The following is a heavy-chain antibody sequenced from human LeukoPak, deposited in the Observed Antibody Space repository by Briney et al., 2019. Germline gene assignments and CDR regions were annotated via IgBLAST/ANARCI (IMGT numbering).Heavy chain of an antibody. V-gene: IGHV3-33*01. CDR3: ARDNFTTTVTPSWIWYFDL. CDR2: IWYDGSNK. Sequence: PGGSLRLSCAASGFTFSSYGMHWVRQAPGKGLEWVAVIWYDGSNKYYADSVKGRSTISRDDSKNTLYLQMNSLRAEDTAVYYCARDNFTTTVTPSWIWYFDLWGRGTLVTVSS. CDR1: GFTFSSYG. D-gene: IGHD4-17*01. J-gene: IGHJ2*01.